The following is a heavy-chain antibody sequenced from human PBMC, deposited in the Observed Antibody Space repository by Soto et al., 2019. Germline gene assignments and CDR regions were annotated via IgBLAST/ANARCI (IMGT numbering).Heavy chain of an antibody. CDR3: ARDTGIVVVPAEDWFDP. V-gene: IGHV4-38-2*02. D-gene: IGHD2-2*01. J-gene: IGHJ5*02. CDR1: GYSISSGYY. Sequence: LSLTCAVSGYSISSGYYWGWIRQPPGKGLEWIGSIYHSGSTYYNPSLKSRVTISVDTSKNQFSLKLSSVTAADTAVYYCARDTGIVVVPAEDWFDPWGQGTLVTVSS. CDR2: IYHSGST.